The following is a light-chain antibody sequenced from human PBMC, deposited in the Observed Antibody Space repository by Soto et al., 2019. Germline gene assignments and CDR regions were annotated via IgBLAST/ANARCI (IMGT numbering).Light chain of an antibody. CDR2: SNN. CDR1: SSNIGSNT. Sequence: QSVLTQPPSASGTPGQRVTISCSGSSSNIGSNTVNWYQQLPGTAPKLLTHSNNQRPSGVPDRFSGSKSGTSASLAISGLQSEDEADYYCAAWDDSLNGLYVFGTGTKVTVL. CDR3: AAWDDSLNGLYV. V-gene: IGLV1-44*01. J-gene: IGLJ1*01.